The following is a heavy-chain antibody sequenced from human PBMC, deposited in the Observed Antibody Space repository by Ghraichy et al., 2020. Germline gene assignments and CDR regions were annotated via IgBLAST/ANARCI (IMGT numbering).Heavy chain of an antibody. D-gene: IGHD1-26*01. CDR1: GFTVSSDY. CDR2: IYSDGST. Sequence: GGSLRLSCAASGFTVSSDYMTWVRQAPGKGLAWVSLIYSDGSTNYADSVKGRFTIPRDNSKNTVYLQMNSLRAEDTAVYYCARGSEYFDNWGQGTLVTVSS. V-gene: IGHV3-53*01. CDR3: ARGSEYFDN. J-gene: IGHJ4*02.